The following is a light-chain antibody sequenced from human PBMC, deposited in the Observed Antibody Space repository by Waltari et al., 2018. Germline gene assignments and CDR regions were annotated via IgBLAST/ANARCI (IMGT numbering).Light chain of an antibody. J-gene: IGKJ1*01. CDR1: QCISRY. CDR2: GAS. CDR3: QHHFRLPAT. Sequence: LTQSPGTLTLSQGERATLSCRASQCISRYLAWYQQKPGQAPRLLIYGASTRATGIPDRFSGSGSGTDFSLTISGLEPEDSAVYYCQHHFRLPATFGQGTKVEIK. V-gene: IGKV3-20*01.